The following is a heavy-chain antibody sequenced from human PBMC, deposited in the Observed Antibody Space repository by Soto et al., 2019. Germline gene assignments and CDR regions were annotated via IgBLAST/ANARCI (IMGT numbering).Heavy chain of an antibody. Sequence: EVQLVESGGGLVQPGGSLRLSCVASGFTFSSYWMHWVRQDPVKGLLWVSRITTDGSTTSYADSVKGRFTISRDNAKNTLFLQMNSLRAEVTAEFYCVRTTWLPNVGCWGQGTLVTVS. J-gene: IGHJ4*02. V-gene: IGHV3-74*01. D-gene: IGHD6-19*01. CDR3: VRTTWLPNVGC. CDR1: GFTFSSYW. CDR2: ITTDGSTT.